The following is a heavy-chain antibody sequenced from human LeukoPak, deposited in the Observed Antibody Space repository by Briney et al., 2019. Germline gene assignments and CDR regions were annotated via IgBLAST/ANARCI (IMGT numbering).Heavy chain of an antibody. Sequence: PSETLSLTCAVYGGSFSGYYWSWIRQPPGKGLEWIGEINHSGSTSYDPSLKSRVTISVDTSKNQFSLKLSSVTAADTAVYYCARQSGSFDNWFDPWGQGTLVTVSS. CDR1: GGSFSGYY. V-gene: IGHV4-34*01. J-gene: IGHJ5*02. D-gene: IGHD1-26*01. CDR2: INHSGST. CDR3: ARQSGSFDNWFDP.